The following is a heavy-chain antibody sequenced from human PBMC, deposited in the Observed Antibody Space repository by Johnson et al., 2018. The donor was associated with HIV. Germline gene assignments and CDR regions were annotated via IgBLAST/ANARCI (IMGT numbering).Heavy chain of an antibody. Sequence: QVQVVESGGGVVQPGRSLRLSCAASGFTFSSYGMHWVRQAPGKGLEWVAVIWYDGSNEHYADSVKGRFTISRDNAKNTVYLQINGLRAEDTAVYHCAKDLYSSSWTNDAFDIWGQGTMVTVSS. CDR2: IWYDGSNE. V-gene: IGHV3-33*03. J-gene: IGHJ3*02. D-gene: IGHD6-13*01. CDR3: AKDLYSSSWTNDAFDI. CDR1: GFTFSSYG.